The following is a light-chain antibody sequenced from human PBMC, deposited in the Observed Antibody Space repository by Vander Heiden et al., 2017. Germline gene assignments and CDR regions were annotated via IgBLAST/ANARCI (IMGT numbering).Light chain of an antibody. Sequence: DIVMTQSPDSLAVSLGERATINCKSSQSVLYSSNNKNYLAWYQQKPRQPPKLLIYWASTRESGVPDRFSGSGSGTDFTLSISSLHAEDVAVYYCQRYDSTLQTFGQGTKLEIK. CDR1: QSVLYSSNNKNY. CDR3: QRYDSTLQT. V-gene: IGKV4-1*01. J-gene: IGKJ2*01. CDR2: WAS.